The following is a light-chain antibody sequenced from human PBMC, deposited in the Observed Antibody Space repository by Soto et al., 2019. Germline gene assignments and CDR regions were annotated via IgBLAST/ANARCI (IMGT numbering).Light chain of an antibody. Sequence: VVLTQSPLSLPVTLGQPASISCRSSQSLVYSDGNSYLSWFQQRPGQSPRRLIYRASNRDSGVPDRFSGSGSGTDFTLKISRVEAEDVGVYYCMQGTHWPLTFGQGTRLEIK. V-gene: IGKV2-30*01. J-gene: IGKJ5*01. CDR2: RAS. CDR1: QSLVYSDGNSY. CDR3: MQGTHWPLT.